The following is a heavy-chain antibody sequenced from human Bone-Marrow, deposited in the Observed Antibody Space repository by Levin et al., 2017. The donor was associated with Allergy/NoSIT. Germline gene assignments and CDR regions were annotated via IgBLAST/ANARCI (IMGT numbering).Heavy chain of an antibody. CDR2: IKQDGSVK. D-gene: IGHD3-22*01. CDR3: ARGDYYDRSHFFDY. Sequence: GESLKISCAASGFTFSAHWMSWVRRAPGKGLEWVANIKQDGSVKDYAASVKGRFTISRDNAENSVYLHMNNLRVEDTAVFYCARGDYYDRSHFFDYWGQGNLVTVSS. CDR1: GFTFSAHW. V-gene: IGHV3-7*01. J-gene: IGHJ4*02.